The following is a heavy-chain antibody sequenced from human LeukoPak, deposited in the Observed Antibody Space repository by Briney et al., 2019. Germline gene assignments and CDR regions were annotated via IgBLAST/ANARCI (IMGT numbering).Heavy chain of an antibody. CDR3: AREGGSGNYDFDY. Sequence: SETLSLTCSVSGGSISSTSFYWSWVRQPAGKGLEWIGRMYISGVIDYNPSLKSRVTILFDTSKNQFSLKLNSVTAADTAVYYCAREGGSGNYDFDYWGQGTLVTVSS. V-gene: IGHV4-61*02. D-gene: IGHD1-26*01. CDR1: GGSISSTSFY. J-gene: IGHJ4*02. CDR2: MYISGVI.